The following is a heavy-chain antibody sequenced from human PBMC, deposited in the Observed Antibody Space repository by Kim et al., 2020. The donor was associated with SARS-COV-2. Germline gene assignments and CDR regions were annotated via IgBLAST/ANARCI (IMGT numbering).Heavy chain of an antibody. D-gene: IGHD6-6*01. CDR3: ATGSSIRADY. CDR2: IYHSGST. V-gene: IGHV4-38-2*02. Sequence: SETLSLTCTVSGYSISSGCYWGWIRQPPGKGLEWIGSIYHSGSTYYNPSLKSRVTISVDTSKNQFSLKLSSVTAADTAVYYCATGSSIRADYWGQGTLVT. CDR1: GYSISSGCY. J-gene: IGHJ4*02.